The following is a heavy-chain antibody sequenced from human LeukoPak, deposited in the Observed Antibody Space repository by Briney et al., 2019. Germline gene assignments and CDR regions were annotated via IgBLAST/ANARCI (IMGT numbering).Heavy chain of an antibody. J-gene: IGHJ4*02. CDR1: GVSFTNYW. Sequence: KPGESLKISCKGSGVSFTNYWIGWVRQLPGKGLEWMGIIYAGDSHSRYSPRYSPSFQGQVTISADKSINTAYLQWSSLQASDTAMYYCATLHGHFGPGSLRFDYWGQGTLVTVSS. CDR3: ATLHGHFGPGSLRFDY. CDR2: IYAGDSHSRYSP. V-gene: IGHV5-51*03. D-gene: IGHD1-14*01.